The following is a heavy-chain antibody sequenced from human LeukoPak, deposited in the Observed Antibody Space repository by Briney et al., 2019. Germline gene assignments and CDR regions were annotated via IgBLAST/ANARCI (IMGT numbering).Heavy chain of an antibody. Sequence: PSETLSLTCAVYGGSFSGYYWSWIRQPPGKGLEWIGEINHSGSTNYNPSLKSRVTISVDTSKNQFSLKLSSVTAADTAVYYCARGRLYSYGPVFDYWGQGTLVTVSS. V-gene: IGHV4-34*01. CDR1: GGSFSGYY. CDR3: ARGRLYSYGPVFDY. D-gene: IGHD5-18*01. J-gene: IGHJ4*02. CDR2: INHSGST.